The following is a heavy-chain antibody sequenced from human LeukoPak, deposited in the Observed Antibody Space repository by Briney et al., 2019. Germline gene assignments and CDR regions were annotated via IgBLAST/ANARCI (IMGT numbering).Heavy chain of an antibody. CDR3: ARRRAGRDWFDP. J-gene: IGHJ5*02. Sequence: SETLSLTCAVSGGSVSSGSYYWSWIRQPPGKGPEWIGDIYYSGSTNYNPSLKSRVTISVDTSKNQFSLKLSSVTATDTAVYYCARRRAGRDWFDPWGQGTLVTVSS. D-gene: IGHD6-19*01. CDR2: IYYSGST. V-gene: IGHV4-61*01. CDR1: GGSVSSGSYY.